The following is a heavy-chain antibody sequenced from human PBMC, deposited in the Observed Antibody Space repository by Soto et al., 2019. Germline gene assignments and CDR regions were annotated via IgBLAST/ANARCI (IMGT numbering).Heavy chain of an antibody. J-gene: IGHJ4*02. D-gene: IGHD3-22*01. CDR3: ARGVRDVSMIVMIITSSSFDLDS. CDR2: INDYGST. V-gene: IGHV4-34*01. Sequence: QVQLQQWGAGLLKPSETLSLTCAVYGGSFSGYYWSWIRQSPGKGLEWIGEINDYGSTNYNPSLNRRVTISVDTSKHQFSLRRKSVTAADTAVYYCARGVRDVSMIVMIITSSSFDLDSWGQGTLVTVYS. CDR1: GGSFSGYY.